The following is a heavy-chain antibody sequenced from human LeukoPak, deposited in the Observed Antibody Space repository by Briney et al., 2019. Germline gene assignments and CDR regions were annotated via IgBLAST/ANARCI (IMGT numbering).Heavy chain of an antibody. D-gene: IGHD6-13*01. CDR1: GFTFSTYA. J-gene: IGHJ4*02. CDR3: AKEASSSWPN. CDR2: ISDDSARI. Sequence: GESLRLSCVASGFTFSTYAMSWVRQAPGKGLEWVSQISDDSARIYYADSVKGRFTISRDNSRNTLYLQMHSLRVEDTALYYCAKEASSSWPNWGQGTQVTVSS. V-gene: IGHV3-23*01.